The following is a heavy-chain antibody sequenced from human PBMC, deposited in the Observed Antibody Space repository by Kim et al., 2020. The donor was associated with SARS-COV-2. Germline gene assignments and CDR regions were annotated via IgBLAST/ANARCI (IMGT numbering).Heavy chain of an antibody. V-gene: IGHV3-30*04. CDR3: ARDQRKPFRRGSAGQAGMDV. CDR1: GFTFSSYA. D-gene: IGHD3-10*01. J-gene: IGHJ6*02. Sequence: GGSLRLSCAASGFTFSSYAMHWVRQAPGKGLEWVAVISYDGSNKYYADSVKGRFTISRDNSKNTLYLQMNSLRAEDTAVYYCARDQRKPFRRGSAGQAGMDVWGQGTTVTVSS. CDR2: ISYDGSNK.